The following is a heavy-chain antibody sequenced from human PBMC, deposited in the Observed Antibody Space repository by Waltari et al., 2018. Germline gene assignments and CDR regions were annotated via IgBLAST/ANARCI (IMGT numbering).Heavy chain of an antibody. CDR1: GFIFCSYW. J-gene: IGHJ4*02. Sequence: EVQLVESGGGLVQPVGSLRLSCAASGFIFCSYWMHCVRQAPGKWLVWVSRLNDDGRGTTYADSVKGRFSISRDNAKNTLYLQMNSLRAEDTAVYYCAREYSNSRYFDYWGPGTLVTVSS. CDR2: LNDDGRGT. V-gene: IGHV3-74*01. CDR3: AREYSNSRYFDY. D-gene: IGHD6-6*01.